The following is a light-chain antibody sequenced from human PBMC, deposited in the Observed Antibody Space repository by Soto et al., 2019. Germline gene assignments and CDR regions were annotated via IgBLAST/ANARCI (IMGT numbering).Light chain of an antibody. J-gene: IGKJ1*01. Sequence: DIVMTQSPDSLAVSLGERATINCRSSQSVLYGSSNKNYLAWYQQKPGQPPKLLIYWASTRESGVPDRFSGSGSGTDFTLTISSLQAEDVAVYYCQQYCSSPWTFGQGTKVEIK. CDR3: QQYCSSPWT. CDR1: QSVLYGSSNKNY. V-gene: IGKV4-1*01. CDR2: WAS.